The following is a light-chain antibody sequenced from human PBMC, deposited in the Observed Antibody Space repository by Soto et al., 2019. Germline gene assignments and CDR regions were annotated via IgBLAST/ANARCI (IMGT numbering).Light chain of an antibody. Sequence: QLVLTQPPSVSGAPGQRVTISCTGSNSNIGAGFDVNWYQHLPGTAPKLLIYGDTIRPSGVPDRFSGSKSATSASLAIAGLLVEDEGDYYCQSYDSSLSGPVLFGGGTKVTVL. CDR3: QSYDSSLSGPVL. CDR2: GDT. CDR1: NSNIGAGFD. J-gene: IGLJ2*01. V-gene: IGLV1-40*01.